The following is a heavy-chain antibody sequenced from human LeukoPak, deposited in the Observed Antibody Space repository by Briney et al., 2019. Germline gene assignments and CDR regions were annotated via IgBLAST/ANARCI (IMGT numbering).Heavy chain of an antibody. J-gene: IGHJ5*02. V-gene: IGHV4-61*01. Sequence: SETLSLTCTVSGGSVGRGSYYWSWIRQSPGKGLEWIGYISYSGSTKYNPSLKSRVTISVDTSKNQFSLRLSSVTAADTAVYYCARREYYDSSGYYYTWFDPWGQGTLVTVSS. CDR2: ISYSGST. CDR1: GGSVGRGSYY. CDR3: ARREYYDSSGYYYTWFDP. D-gene: IGHD3-22*01.